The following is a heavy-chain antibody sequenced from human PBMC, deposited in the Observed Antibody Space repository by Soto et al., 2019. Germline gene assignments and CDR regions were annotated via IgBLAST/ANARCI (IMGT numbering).Heavy chain of an antibody. Sequence: QVQLVQSGAEVKKPGSSVKVSCKASGGPFSNDIITWVRQAPGQGLEWMGRIIPLLSTSTYAQKFQGRLTITAARXTXTXXMELNNLRSEDTAVYYCARDSPIGSTFSGYDAIDYWGQGTRITVSS. J-gene: IGHJ4*02. CDR3: ARDSPIGSTFSGYDAIDY. D-gene: IGHD5-12*01. V-gene: IGHV1-69*08. CDR1: GGPFSNDI. CDR2: IIPLLSTS.